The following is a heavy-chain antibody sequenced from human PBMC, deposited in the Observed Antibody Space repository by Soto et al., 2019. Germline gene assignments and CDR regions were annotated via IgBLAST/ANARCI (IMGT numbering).Heavy chain of an antibody. J-gene: IGHJ5*02. D-gene: IGHD1-7*01. CDR1: GDSVTSGSYY. Sequence: PSETLSLTCIVSGDSVTSGSYYWTWLRQPPGKGLEWIGYIYYSGSTNYNPSLKSRVTISVDTSKNQFSLKLSSVTAADTAVYYCAREGLGVYNWNSNNWFDPWGQGTLVTVYS. CDR3: AREGLGVYNWNSNNWFDP. V-gene: IGHV4-61*01. CDR2: IYYSGST.